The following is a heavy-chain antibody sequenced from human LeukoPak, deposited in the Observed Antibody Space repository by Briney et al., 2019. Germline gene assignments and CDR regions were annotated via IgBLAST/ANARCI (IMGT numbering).Heavy chain of an antibody. D-gene: IGHD2-21*02. J-gene: IGHJ4*02. V-gene: IGHV3-7*03. Sequence: GGSLRLSCAPSGFTFSTYWMTWVRQAPGKGLEWVANIKQDGGETYYVDSMKGRFTISRDNAKNSLYLQMNSLRAEDTAVYYCAKDDVVTAILRLFDYWGQGTLVTVSS. CDR1: GFTFSTYW. CDR2: IKQDGGET. CDR3: AKDDVVTAILRLFDY.